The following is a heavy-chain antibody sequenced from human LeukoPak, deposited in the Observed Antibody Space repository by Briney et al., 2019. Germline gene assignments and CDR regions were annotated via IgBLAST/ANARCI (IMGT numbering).Heavy chain of an antibody. Sequence: GGSLRLSCAASGFTFSTYAMSWVRQAAGKGLEWVSLISGSGGGTYYADSVKGRFTISRDNSKNTLYLQLNSLRAEDTAVYYCAKDSLAAAGSHWGQGTLVTVSS. V-gene: IGHV3-23*01. D-gene: IGHD6-13*01. CDR2: ISGSGGGT. CDR3: AKDSLAAAGSH. CDR1: GFTFSTYA. J-gene: IGHJ4*02.